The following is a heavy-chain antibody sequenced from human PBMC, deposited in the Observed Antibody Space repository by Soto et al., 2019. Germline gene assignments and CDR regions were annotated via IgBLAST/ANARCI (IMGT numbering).Heavy chain of an antibody. J-gene: IGHJ4*02. CDR3: TRYYYESSGYYVY. CDR2: IRSEANGGTT. Sequence: GGSLRLSCTGSGFTFGSYALSWVRQAPGKGLEWVGVIRSEANGGTTDYAASVKGRITISRDDSKSIAYMEINSLQTEDTAVYYCTRYYYESSGYYVYWGQGALGTAPQ. V-gene: IGHV3-49*04. CDR1: GFTFGSYA. D-gene: IGHD3-22*01.